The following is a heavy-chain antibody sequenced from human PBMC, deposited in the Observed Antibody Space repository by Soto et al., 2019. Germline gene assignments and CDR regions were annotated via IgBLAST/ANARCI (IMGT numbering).Heavy chain of an antibody. V-gene: IGHV4-59*12. J-gene: IGHJ6*03. CDR2: IHHSGDT. Sequence: SETLSLTCAVSGGSMSFYSWSWIRQPPGKGLEWIGYIHHSGDTDYNPSLKSRVTISVDTSKNQFSLKLSSVTAADTTVYYCARGWRYYYYMDVWGKGTTVTVSS. CDR1: GGSMSFYS. CDR3: ARGWRYYYYMDV.